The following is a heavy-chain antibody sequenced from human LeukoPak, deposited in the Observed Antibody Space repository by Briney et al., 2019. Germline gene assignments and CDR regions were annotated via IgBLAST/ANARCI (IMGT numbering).Heavy chain of an antibody. CDR2: ISWNSGSI. D-gene: IGHD2-15*01. CDR3: ANLGYCSGGSCYSYYMDV. CDR1: GFTFDDYA. Sequence: PGGSLRLSCAASGFTFDDYAMHWVRQAPGEGLEWGSGISWNSGSIGYADSVKGRFTISRDNAKNSLYLQMNSLRAEDTAVYYCANLGYCSGGSCYSYYMDVWGKGTTVTISS. J-gene: IGHJ6*03. V-gene: IGHV3-9*01.